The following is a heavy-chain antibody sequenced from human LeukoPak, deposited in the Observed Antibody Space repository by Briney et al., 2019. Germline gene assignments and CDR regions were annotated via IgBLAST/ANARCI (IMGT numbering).Heavy chain of an antibody. J-gene: IGHJ6*02. CDR1: GFTFSTYA. V-gene: IGHV3-23*01. D-gene: IGHD6-19*01. CDR3: ATASYSSGPYYYGMDV. Sequence: PGGSLRLSCAASGFTFSTYAMSWVRQAPGQGLEWVSAISGSDGSTFYADSVKGRFSISRDNSKNTLYLHMNSLRAEDTALYYCATASYSSGPYYYGMDVWGQGTTVTVSS. CDR2: ISGSDGST.